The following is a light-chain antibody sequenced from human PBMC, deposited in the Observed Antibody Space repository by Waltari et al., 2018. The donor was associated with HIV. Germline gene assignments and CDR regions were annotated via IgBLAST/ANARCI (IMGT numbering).Light chain of an antibody. CDR1: RPTIGSGN. V-gene: IGLV1-47*01. J-gene: IGLJ1*01. CDR3: VGWDASLSAYV. Sequence: QSVLTQPPSASGPPGQRVTISCSGSRPTIGSGNVYRYQQLPGTTPNLLIYKKIRRPSGVPDRFAGSKSGTSAYLAISGLRSEDEADYYCVGWDASLSAYVFGAGTKVTVL. CDR2: KKI.